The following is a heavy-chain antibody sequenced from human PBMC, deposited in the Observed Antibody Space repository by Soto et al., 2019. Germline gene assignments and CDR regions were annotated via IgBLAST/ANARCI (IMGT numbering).Heavy chain of an antibody. CDR1: GFTVSSHA. Sequence: EVQVLESGGGLVQPGGSLRLSCEGSGFTVSSHAMTWIRQAPGKGPEWVSTITADGGTYYADSVKGRFAMSRDTSESTLDLQMNSGGAEVTVAYYCAPHVSCSGGRWQYDAFAIRGQGTMVTVSS. J-gene: IGHJ3*02. V-gene: IGHV3-23*01. D-gene: IGHD2-15*01. CDR3: APHVSCSGGRWQYDAFAI. CDR2: ITADGGT.